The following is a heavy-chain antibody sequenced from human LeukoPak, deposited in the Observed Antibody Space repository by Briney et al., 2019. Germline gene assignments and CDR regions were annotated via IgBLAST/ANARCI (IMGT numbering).Heavy chain of an antibody. D-gene: IGHD3-3*01. CDR1: GFIFSSYG. CDR2: ISYDGSNK. V-gene: IGHV3-30*03. CDR3: ARDPAKFWSGHDY. J-gene: IGHJ4*02. Sequence: PGGSLRLSCTASGFIFSSYGMHWVRQAPGKGLEWVAVISYDGSNKYYADSVKGRFTISRDNSKNTLYVQMNSLRAEDTAVYYCARDPAKFWSGHDYWGQGILVTVSS.